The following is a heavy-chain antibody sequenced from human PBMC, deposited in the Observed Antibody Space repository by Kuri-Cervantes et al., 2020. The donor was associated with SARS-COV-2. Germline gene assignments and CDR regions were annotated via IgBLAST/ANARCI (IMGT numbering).Heavy chain of an antibody. CDR2: ISAYNGNT. CDR3: ARGSIFSDTGGWYFDY. V-gene: IGHV1-18*01. J-gene: IGHJ4*02. Sequence: ASVKVSCKASGYTFTSYGISWVRQAPGQGLEWMGWISAYNGNTNYAQKLQGRVTMTTDTSTSTAYMELRSLRSEDTAVYYCARGSIFSDTGGWYFDYWGQGTLVTVSS. CDR1: GYTFTSYG. D-gene: IGHD3-10*01.